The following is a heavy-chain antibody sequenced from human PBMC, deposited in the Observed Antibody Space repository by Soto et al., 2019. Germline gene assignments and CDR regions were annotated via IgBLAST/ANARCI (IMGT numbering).Heavy chain of an antibody. CDR2: IYYSGST. V-gene: IGHV4-39*01. D-gene: IGHD3-3*01. CDR3: ARPRESFGAAHNWFDP. J-gene: IGHJ5*02. CDR1: GGSISSSSYY. Sequence: SETLSFTCTVSGGSISSSSYYWGWIRQPPGKGLEWIGSIYYSGSTYYNPSLKSRVTISVDTSKNQFSLKLSSVTAADTAVYYCARPRESFGAAHNWFDPWGQGTLVTVSS.